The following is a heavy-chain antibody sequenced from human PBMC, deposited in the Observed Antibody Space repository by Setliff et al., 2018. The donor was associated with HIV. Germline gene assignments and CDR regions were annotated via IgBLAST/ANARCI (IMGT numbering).Heavy chain of an antibody. CDR3: ALAXTXXHGSGGYSA. CDR1: GGSINGFY. Sequence: SETLSLTCTVSGGSINGFYGSWIRQPPGKGLEWIGYIFYSGTTSYNPPLKSRFTISVDTSKNQFSLKLISVTAXXXAVYSCALAXTXXHGSGGYSAWGQGTLVTVSS. J-gene: IGHJ5*02. V-gene: IGHV4-59*08. D-gene: IGHD3-10*01. CDR2: IFYSGTT.